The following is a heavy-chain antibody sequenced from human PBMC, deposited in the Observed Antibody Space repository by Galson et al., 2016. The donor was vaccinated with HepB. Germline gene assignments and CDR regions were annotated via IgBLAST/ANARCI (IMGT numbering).Heavy chain of an antibody. CDR3: AREDGRGYCTGGSCLLKDGFDI. CDR2: ISSTSSYI. J-gene: IGHJ3*02. V-gene: IGHV3-21*05. D-gene: IGHD2-15*01. Sequence: SLSLSCAASGFTFSRYGMNWVRQAPGKGLEWLSYISSTSSYIYYADSVKGRLTISRDNAKNSLYLQMNSLRADDTAVYYCAREDGRGYCTGGSCLLKDGFDIWGQGTLVTVSA. CDR1: GFTFSRYG.